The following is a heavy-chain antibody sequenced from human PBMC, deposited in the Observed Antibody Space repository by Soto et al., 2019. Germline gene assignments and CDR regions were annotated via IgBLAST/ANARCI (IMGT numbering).Heavy chain of an antibody. D-gene: IGHD3-3*01. CDR3: ARAITYYDFWSGLGYYYYGMDV. Sequence: GASVKVSCKASGYTFTSYDINWVRQATGQVLEWMGWMNPNSGNTGYAQKFQGRVTMTRNTSISTAYMELSSLRSEDTAVYYCARAITYYDFWSGLGYYYYGMDVWGQGTTVTVSS. CDR2: MNPNSGNT. CDR1: GYTFTSYD. J-gene: IGHJ6*02. V-gene: IGHV1-8*01.